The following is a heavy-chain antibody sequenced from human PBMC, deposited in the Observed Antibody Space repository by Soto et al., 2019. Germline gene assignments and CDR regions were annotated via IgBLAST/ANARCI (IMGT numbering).Heavy chain of an antibody. CDR1: GGTFSSHA. Sequence: SVKVSCKASGGTFSSHAISWVRQAPGQGLEWMGGLIPIFGTANYAQKFQGRVTITADKSTSTAYMELSSLRSEDTAVYYCARDQLFGVAPFDYWGQGTLVNVSS. V-gene: IGHV1-69*06. CDR2: LIPIFGTA. CDR3: ARDQLFGVAPFDY. D-gene: IGHD3-3*01. J-gene: IGHJ4*02.